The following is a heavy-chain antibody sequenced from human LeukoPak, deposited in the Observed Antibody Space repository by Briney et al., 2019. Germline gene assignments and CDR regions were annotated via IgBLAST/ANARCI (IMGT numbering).Heavy chain of an antibody. CDR2: ISGSGGTT. CDR1: GFTFSDYA. V-gene: IGHV3-23*01. J-gene: IGHJ4*02. Sequence: GGSLRLSCATSGFTFSDYAVSWVRQAPGKGLEWVSSISGSGGTTYYADSVKGRFTISRDNSKNTLYLQMNSLRAEDTAVYYCAKDPYRASSGLVDYWGQGTLVTVSS. CDR3: AKDPYRASSGLVDY. D-gene: IGHD5-12*01.